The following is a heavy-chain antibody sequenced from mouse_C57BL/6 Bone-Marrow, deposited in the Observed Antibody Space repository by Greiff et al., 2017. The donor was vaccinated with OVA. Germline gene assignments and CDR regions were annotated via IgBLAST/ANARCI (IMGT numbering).Heavy chain of an antibody. CDR1: GFNIKDDY. CDR3: TSYYYGSNYFDY. V-gene: IGHV14-4*01. J-gene: IGHJ2*01. D-gene: IGHD1-1*01. Sequence: EVQLQQPGAELVRPGASVKLSCTASGFNIKDDYMHWVKQRPEQGLEWIGWIDPENGDTEYASKFQGKATITADTSSNTAYLQLSSLTSEDTAVYYCTSYYYGSNYFDYWGQGTTLTVSS. CDR2: IDPENGDT.